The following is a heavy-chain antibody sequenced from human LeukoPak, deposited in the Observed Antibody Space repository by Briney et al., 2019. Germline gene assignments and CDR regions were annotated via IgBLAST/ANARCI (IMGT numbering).Heavy chain of an antibody. J-gene: IGHJ5*02. CDR2: INPNSGST. V-gene: IGHV1-2*02. Sequence: GASVKVSCKASGYTFTGYYMHWVRQAPGQGLEWMGWINPNSGSTNYAQKFQGRVTMTRDTSISTAYMELSRLRSDDTAVYYCARPQITISACWFDPWGHGTLGTVSS. D-gene: IGHD3-3*01. CDR3: ARPQITISACWFDP. CDR1: GYTFTGYY.